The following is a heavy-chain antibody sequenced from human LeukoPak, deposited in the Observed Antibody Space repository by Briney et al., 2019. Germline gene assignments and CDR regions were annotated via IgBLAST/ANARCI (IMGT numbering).Heavy chain of an antibody. Sequence: SSETLSLTCTVSGGSISSYYWSWIRQPPGKGLEWIGYIYTSGSTNYNPSLKSRVTISVDTSKNQFSLKLSSMTAADTAVYYCARRRYHFDYWGQGTLVTVSS. D-gene: IGHD1-1*01. J-gene: IGHJ4*02. CDR1: GGSISSYY. CDR3: ARRRYHFDY. V-gene: IGHV4-4*09. CDR2: IYTSGST.